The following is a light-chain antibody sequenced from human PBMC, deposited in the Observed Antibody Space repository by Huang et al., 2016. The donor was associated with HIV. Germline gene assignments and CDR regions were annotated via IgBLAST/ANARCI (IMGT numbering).Light chain of an antibody. CDR2: GAS. CDR3: HQYNNWPPGRT. Sequence: EIIMTQSPATLSLSPGERATLSCRASQSVSTSLSWYQHKPGQAPRRLIHGASTRATGVPARFSCSGSGTEFTLTISMLQSEDFAVYFCHQYNNWPPGRTFGQGTKVEIK. J-gene: IGKJ1*01. V-gene: IGKV3-15*01. CDR1: QSVSTS.